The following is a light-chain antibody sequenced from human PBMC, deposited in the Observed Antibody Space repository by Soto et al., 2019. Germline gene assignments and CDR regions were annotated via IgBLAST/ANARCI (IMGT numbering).Light chain of an antibody. V-gene: IGKV1-39*01. CDR1: QCINRY. J-gene: IGKJ4*01. Sequence: DIQMTQSPSSLSASVGDRVTITCRASQCINRYLNWYQQKPGKAPKRLIYAASSLQSGVPSRFRGSESGKDFTLTISSLAPEVFATYYCQQSYSPLVTFGGGNKVEIK. CDR3: QQSYSPLVT. CDR2: AAS.